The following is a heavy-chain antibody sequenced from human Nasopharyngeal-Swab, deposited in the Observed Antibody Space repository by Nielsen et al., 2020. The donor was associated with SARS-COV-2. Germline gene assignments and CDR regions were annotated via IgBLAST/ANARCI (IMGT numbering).Heavy chain of an antibody. CDR1: GFTFSNAW. CDR3: TTVEYCSSTSCLFDP. J-gene: IGHJ5*02. D-gene: IGHD2-2*01. CDR2: IKSKTDGGTT. V-gene: IGHV3-15*01. Sequence: GESLKISCAASGFTFSNAWMSWVRQAPGKGLEWVGRIKSKTDGGTTDYAAPVKGRFTISRDDSKNTQYLQMNSLKTEDTAVYYCTTVEYCSSTSCLFDPWGQGTLVTVSS.